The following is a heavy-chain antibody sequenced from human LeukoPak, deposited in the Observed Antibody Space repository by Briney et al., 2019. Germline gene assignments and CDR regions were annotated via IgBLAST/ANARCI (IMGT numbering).Heavy chain of an antibody. J-gene: IGHJ4*02. CDR2: ISGSGGST. V-gene: IGHV3-23*01. CDR3: AKDPSATKGRDN. Sequence: GRSLRLSCAASGFTFTSYAMSWVRQAPGKGREWVSAISGSGGSTYYADSVKGRFTISRDNSKNTLYLQMNSLRAEDTAVYYCAKDPSATKGRDNCGQGTLVTLSS. D-gene: IGHD2-15*01. CDR1: GFTFTSYA.